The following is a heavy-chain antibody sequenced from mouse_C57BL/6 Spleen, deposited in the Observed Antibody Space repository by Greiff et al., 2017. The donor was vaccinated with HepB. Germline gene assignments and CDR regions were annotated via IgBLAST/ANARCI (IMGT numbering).Heavy chain of an antibody. CDR3: AGGYSYAMDY. J-gene: IGHJ4*01. CDR2: ISSGSSTI. D-gene: IGHD1-2*01. Sequence: EVKLVESGGGLVKPGGSLKLSCAASGFTFSDYGMHWVRQAPEMGLEWVAYISSGSSTIYYADTVKGRFTISRDNAKNTLFLQMTSLRSEDTAMYYCAGGYSYAMDYWGQGTSVTVSS. CDR1: GFTFSDYG. V-gene: IGHV5-17*01.